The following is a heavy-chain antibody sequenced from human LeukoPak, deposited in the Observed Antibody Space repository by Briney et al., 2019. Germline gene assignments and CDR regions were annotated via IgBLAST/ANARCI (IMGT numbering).Heavy chain of an antibody. CDR2: ISSSGSAI. D-gene: IGHD3-22*01. CDR3: AREKLSFFDSSGYFDH. CDR1: GFTFSSYS. V-gene: IGHV3-48*04. Sequence: GGSLRLSCAASGFTFSSYSMNWVRQAPGKGLEWVSFISSSGSAIHYADSVRGRFTISRDNAKNSQFLQMSRLRVEDTAVYYCAREKLSFFDSSGYFDHWGQGTLVTVSS. J-gene: IGHJ4*02.